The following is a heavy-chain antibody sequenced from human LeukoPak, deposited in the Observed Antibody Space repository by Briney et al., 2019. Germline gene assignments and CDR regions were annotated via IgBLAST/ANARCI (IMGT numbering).Heavy chain of an antibody. CDR2: IRYDGSNK. D-gene: IGHD6-6*01. J-gene: IGHJ4*02. CDR1: GFTFSSYG. Sequence: GGSLRLSCAASGFTFSSYGMHWVRQAPGKGLEWVAFIRYDGSNKYYADSVKGRFTISRDNSKNTLYLQMNSLRAEDTAVYYCATDLRIAARFDYWGQGTLVTVSS. V-gene: IGHV3-30*02. CDR3: ATDLRIAARFDY.